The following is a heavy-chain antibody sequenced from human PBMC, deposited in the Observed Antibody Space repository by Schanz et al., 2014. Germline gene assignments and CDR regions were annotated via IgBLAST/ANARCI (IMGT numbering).Heavy chain of an antibody. Sequence: QLVESGGGLQQPGESLRVSCGASGFTFSSYAMSWVRQAPGKGLEWVSGISGSGGSTYYADSVKGRFTISRDNSKNTLYLQMNSLRAEDTAAYYCARVQGYHDFWSGYYPPDYWGQGTLVTVSS. J-gene: IGHJ4*02. V-gene: IGHV3-23*04. CDR2: ISGSGGST. CDR1: GFTFSSYA. CDR3: ARVQGYHDFWSGYYPPDY. D-gene: IGHD3-3*01.